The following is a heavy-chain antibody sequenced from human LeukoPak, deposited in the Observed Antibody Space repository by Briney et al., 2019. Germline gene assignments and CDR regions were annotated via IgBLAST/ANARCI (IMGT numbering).Heavy chain of an antibody. CDR2: MNPGSGDT. J-gene: IGHJ6*03. CDR1: GYTFSNFD. V-gene: IGHV1-8*02. CDR3: ARSRRGYYIDV. Sequence: ASVKVSCKASGYTFSNFDVNWVRQAPGQGLEWMAWMNPGSGDTGYEGKFQARLTMSSNTFITTASMELSSLTSEDTAVYYCARSRRGYYIDVWGKGTTVIVSS.